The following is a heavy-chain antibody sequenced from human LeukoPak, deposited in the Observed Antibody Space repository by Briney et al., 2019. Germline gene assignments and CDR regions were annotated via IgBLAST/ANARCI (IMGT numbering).Heavy chain of an antibody. CDR2: IRSNSEDI. Sequence: GASVKVSCKASGYTFSGDYMHWVRQAPGQGLEWMGRIRSNSEDIQYAQKFQGRVTMTWDTSTSTAYMELTRLTSDDTAVYYCAREPKKVIREFDYWGQGTLATVSS. CDR1: GYTFSGDY. J-gene: IGHJ4*02. V-gene: IGHV1-2*06. CDR3: AREPKKVIREFDY. D-gene: IGHD1-26*01.